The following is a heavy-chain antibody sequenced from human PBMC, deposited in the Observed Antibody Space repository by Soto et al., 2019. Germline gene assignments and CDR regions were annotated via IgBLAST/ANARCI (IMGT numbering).Heavy chain of an antibody. CDR1: GGSFSGYY. CDR2: INHSGST. J-gene: IGHJ6*02. D-gene: IGHD4-17*01. CDR3: AREAEMTTGTTGYYYYGMDG. V-gene: IGHV4-34*01. Sequence: SETLSLTCAVYGGSFSGYYWSWIRQPPAKGLEWIGEINHSGSTNYNPSLKSRVTISVDTSKNQFSLKLSSVTAADTAVYYCAREAEMTTGTTGYYYYGMDGWGQGTTVTVSS.